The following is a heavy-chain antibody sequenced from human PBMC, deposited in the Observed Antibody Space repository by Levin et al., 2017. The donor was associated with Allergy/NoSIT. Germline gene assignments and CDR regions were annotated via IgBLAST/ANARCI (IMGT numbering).Heavy chain of an antibody. D-gene: IGHD4-17*01. J-gene: IGHJ3*02. CDR1: GGSFSGYY. V-gene: IGHV4-34*01. CDR3: AREPYHLTVTDAFDI. Sequence: SETLSLTCAVYGGSFSGYYWSWIRQPPGKGLEWIGEINHSGSTNYNPSLKSRVTISVDTSKNQFSLKLSSVTAADTAVYYCAREPYHLTVTDAFDIWGQGTMVTVSS. CDR2: INHSGST.